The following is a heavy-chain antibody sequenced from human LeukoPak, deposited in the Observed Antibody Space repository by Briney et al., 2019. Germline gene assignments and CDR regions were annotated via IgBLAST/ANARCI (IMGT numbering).Heavy chain of an antibody. CDR2: MNPNSGNT. V-gene: IGHV1-8*03. D-gene: IGHD3-10*01. CDR1: GYTLTSYD. J-gene: IGHJ4*02. Sequence: ASVKVSCKASGYTLTSYDINWVRQATGQGLEWMGWMNPNSGNTGYAQKFQGRVTITRNTSISTAYMELSSLRSEDTAVYYCARASRPYGSGRGLLYWGQGTLVTVSS. CDR3: ARASRPYGSGRGLLY.